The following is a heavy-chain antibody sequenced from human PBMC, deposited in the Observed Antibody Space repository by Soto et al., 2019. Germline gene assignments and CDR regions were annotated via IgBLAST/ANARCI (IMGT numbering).Heavy chain of an antibody. D-gene: IGHD4-17*01. CDR1: GGSISSYY. V-gene: IGHV4-59*01. CDR3: ARDGDYGDYPVYFDY. J-gene: IGHJ4*02. CDR2: IYYSGST. Sequence: LETLCLTCTVSGGSISSYYLSWIRQPPGKGLEWIGYIYYSGSTNYNPSLKSRVTISVDTSKNQFSLKLSSVTAADTAVYYCARDGDYGDYPVYFDYWGQGTLVTVSS.